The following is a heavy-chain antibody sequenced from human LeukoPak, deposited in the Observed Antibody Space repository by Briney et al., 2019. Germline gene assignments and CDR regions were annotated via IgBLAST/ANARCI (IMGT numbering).Heavy chain of an antibody. V-gene: IGHV3-30-3*02. CDR2: ISYDGSNK. CDR1: GFTFSSYA. CDR3: TKRLSLRFDAFDI. D-gene: IGHD3-3*01. Sequence: GGSLRLSCAASGFTFSSYAMHWVRQAPGKGLEWVAVISYDGSNKYYADSVKGRFTISRDTSKNTLYLQMNSLRAEDTAIYYCTKRLSLRFDAFDIWGPGTVVTVSS. J-gene: IGHJ3*02.